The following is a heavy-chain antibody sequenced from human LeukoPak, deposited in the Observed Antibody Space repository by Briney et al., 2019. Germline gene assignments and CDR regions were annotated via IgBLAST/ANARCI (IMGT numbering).Heavy chain of an antibody. J-gene: IGHJ4*02. CDR3: ARPIGGVIRGGYFDY. Sequence: GGSLRLSCAASGFTFSSYAMHWVRQAPGKGLEYVSAISSNGGSTYYANSVKGRFTISRDNYKNTLYLQMGSLRAEDMAVYYCARPIGGVIRGGYFDYWGQGTLVTVSS. D-gene: IGHD2/OR15-2a*01. CDR1: GFTFSSYA. CDR2: ISSNGGST. V-gene: IGHV3-64*01.